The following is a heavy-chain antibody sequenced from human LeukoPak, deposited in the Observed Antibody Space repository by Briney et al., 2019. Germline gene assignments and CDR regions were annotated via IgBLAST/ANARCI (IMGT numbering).Heavy chain of an antibody. D-gene: IGHD2-21*02. J-gene: IGHJ3*02. CDR1: GFTVSNNY. Sequence: GGSLRLSCEASGFTVSNNYMNWVRQAPGKGLEWVSVIYSGGSTYYADSVKGRFTISRDNSKNTLYLQMNSLRAEDTAVYYCARDRYCGGDCYSQGDAFDIWGQGTMVTVSS. V-gene: IGHV3-66*01. CDR2: IYSGGST. CDR3: ARDRYCGGDCYSQGDAFDI.